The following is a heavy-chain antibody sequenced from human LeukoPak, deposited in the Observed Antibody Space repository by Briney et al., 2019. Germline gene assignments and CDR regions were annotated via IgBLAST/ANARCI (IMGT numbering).Heavy chain of an antibody. CDR2: ISGSGGST. D-gene: IGHD3-10*01. J-gene: IGHJ4*02. V-gene: IGHV3-23*01. Sequence: GGSLRLSCAASGFTFSSYAMSWVRQAPGKGLEWVSAISGSGGSTYYADSVKGRFTISRDNSKNTLYLQMNSLRAEDTAVYYCAKEGYYYGSGSPDYFDYWGQGTLVTVSS. CDR1: GFTFSSYA. CDR3: AKEGYYYGSGSPDYFDY.